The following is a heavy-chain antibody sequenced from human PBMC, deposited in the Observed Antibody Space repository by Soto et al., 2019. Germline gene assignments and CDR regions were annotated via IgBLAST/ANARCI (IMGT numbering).Heavy chain of an antibody. D-gene: IGHD6-13*01. CDR3: ARDLGQQLHYHYGMDV. CDR2: ISSSSSYI. V-gene: IGHV3-21*01. Sequence: GGSLRLSCAASGFTFSSYSMNWVRQAPGKGLEWVSSISSSSSYIYYADSVKGRFTISRDNAKNSLYLQMNSLRAEDTAVYYCARDLGQQLHYHYGMDVWGQGTTVTVSS. CDR1: GFTFSSYS. J-gene: IGHJ6*02.